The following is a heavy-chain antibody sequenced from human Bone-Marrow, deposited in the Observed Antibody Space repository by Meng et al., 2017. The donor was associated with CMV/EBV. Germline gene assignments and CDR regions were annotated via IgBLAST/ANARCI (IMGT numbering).Heavy chain of an antibody. CDR3: ARADRRVTTFGGVIGGVFCY. Sequence: ASVKVSCKASGYTFTGYYMHWVRQAPGQGLEWMGWINPNSGGTNYAQKFQGRVTMTRDTSISTAYMELSRLRSDDTAVYYCARADRRVTTFGGVIGGVFCYWGQGTLVTVSS. V-gene: IGHV1-2*02. CDR2: INPNSGGT. J-gene: IGHJ4*02. D-gene: IGHD3-16*02. CDR1: GYTFTGYY.